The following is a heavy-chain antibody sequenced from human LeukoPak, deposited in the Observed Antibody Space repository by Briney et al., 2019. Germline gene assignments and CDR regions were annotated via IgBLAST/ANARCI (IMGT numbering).Heavy chain of an antibody. CDR2: IYYSGST. V-gene: IGHV4-31*03. D-gene: IGHD4-11*01. Sequence: SETLSLTCTVSGGSIRSGGYYWSWIRQHPGKGLEWIGNIYYSGSTSYNPSLKSRVTISVDTSKNQFSLKLNSVTAADTAVYYCARGASNYGSFWFDPWGQGTLVTVSS. J-gene: IGHJ5*02. CDR3: ARGASNYGSFWFDP. CDR1: GGSIRSGGYY.